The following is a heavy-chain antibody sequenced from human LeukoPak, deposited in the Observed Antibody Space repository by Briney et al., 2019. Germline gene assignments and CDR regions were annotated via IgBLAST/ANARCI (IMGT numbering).Heavy chain of an antibody. D-gene: IGHD3-10*01. Sequence: ASVKVSCKASGYTFSGHYMHWLRQAPGQGLEWMGWISGYNGNTKYAQKFQGRVTLTTDTSTSTAYMELRSLRPDDTAVFYCARHRVDSGAFDIWGQGTMVTVSS. J-gene: IGHJ3*02. V-gene: IGHV1-18*04. CDR2: ISGYNGNT. CDR3: ARHRVDSGAFDI. CDR1: GYTFSGHY.